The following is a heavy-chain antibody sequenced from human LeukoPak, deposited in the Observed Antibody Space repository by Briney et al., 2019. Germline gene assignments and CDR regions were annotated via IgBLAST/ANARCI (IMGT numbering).Heavy chain of an antibody. CDR1: GYTFTGYY. Sequence: EASVKVSCKASGYTFTGYYMHWVRQAPGQGLEWMGWINPNSGGTNYAQKFQGRVTMTRDTSISTAYMELSRLRSDDTAVYYCARVSDYYDSSGYELDYWGQGTLVTVSS. D-gene: IGHD3-22*01. CDR2: INPNSGGT. CDR3: ARVSDYYDSSGYELDY. V-gene: IGHV1-2*02. J-gene: IGHJ4*02.